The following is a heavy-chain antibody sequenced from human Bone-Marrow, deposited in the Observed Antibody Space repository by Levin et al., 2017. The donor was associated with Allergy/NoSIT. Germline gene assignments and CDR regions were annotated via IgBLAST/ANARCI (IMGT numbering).Heavy chain of an antibody. CDR2: IYHSGST. CDR3: ARGGRVTMIVVSFYFDY. Sequence: GSLRLSCTVSGSSISSGYYWGWIRQPPGKGLEWIGSIYHSGSTYYNPSLKSRVTISVDTSKNQFSLKLSSVTAADTAVYYCARGGRVTMIVVSFYFDYWGQGTLVTVSS. V-gene: IGHV4-38-2*02. D-gene: IGHD3-22*01. CDR1: GSSISSGYY. J-gene: IGHJ4*02.